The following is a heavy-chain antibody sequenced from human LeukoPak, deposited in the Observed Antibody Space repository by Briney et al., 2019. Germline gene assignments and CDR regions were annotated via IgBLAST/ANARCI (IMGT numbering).Heavy chain of an antibody. J-gene: IGHJ4*02. V-gene: IGHV1-18*01. CDR1: RYTLTSYG. CDR3: ARYAYVCGSYRNSFDY. Sequence: GASVKASCKASRYTLTSYGIRWVRQAPGQGLEWMGWISAYNGNKKYAQKLQGRVTITTDTSTSTAYMELRSLRSDETAVYYCARYAYVCGSYRNSFDYWGQGTLVTVSS. D-gene: IGHD3-16*02. CDR2: ISAYNGNK.